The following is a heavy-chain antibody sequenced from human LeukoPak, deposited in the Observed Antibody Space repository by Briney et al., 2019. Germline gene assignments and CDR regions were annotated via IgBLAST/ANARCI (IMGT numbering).Heavy chain of an antibody. V-gene: IGHV3-7*04. Sequence: GGSLRLSCAASGFTFSSSWMTWVRQAPGKGLEWVASINQDGGEIHYVDSVKSRFTISRDNAKNSLYPQMNSLTAEDTAVHYCVRAHHPGGWFDPWGQGTLVTVSS. J-gene: IGHJ5*02. D-gene: IGHD3-10*01. CDR2: INQDGGEI. CDR3: VRAHHPGGWFDP. CDR1: GFTFSSSW.